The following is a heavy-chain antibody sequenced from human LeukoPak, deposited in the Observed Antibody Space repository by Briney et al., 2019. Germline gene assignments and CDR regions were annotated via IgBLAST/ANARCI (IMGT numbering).Heavy chain of an antibody. CDR3: ASFGSGSAGDENWLDP. Sequence: GGSLRLSCAASGFTFSSYWMHWVRQAPGKGLVWVSRINSDGSSTSYADSVKGRFTISRDNDKNTLYLQMNSLRAEDTAVYYCASFGSGSAGDENWLDPWGQGTLVTVSS. V-gene: IGHV3-74*01. CDR1: GFTFSSYW. CDR2: INSDGSST. J-gene: IGHJ5*02. D-gene: IGHD2-21*02.